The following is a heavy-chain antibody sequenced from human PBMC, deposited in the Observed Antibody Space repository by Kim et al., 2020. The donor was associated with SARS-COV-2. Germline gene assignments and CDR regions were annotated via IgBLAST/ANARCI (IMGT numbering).Heavy chain of an antibody. CDR2: INHSGST. CDR3: ARGGLYYSGSGSRYFAY. V-gene: IGHV4-34*01. CDR1: GGSFSGYY. J-gene: IGHJ4*02. D-gene: IGHD3-10*01. Sequence: SETLSLTCAAYGGSFSGYYWSWIRQPPGKGLEWIGEINHSGSTNYNPSLKSRVTITVDTSKKQLSLELRSVTAADTAVYYCARGGLYYSGSGSRYFAYWGQGTLVPVSS.